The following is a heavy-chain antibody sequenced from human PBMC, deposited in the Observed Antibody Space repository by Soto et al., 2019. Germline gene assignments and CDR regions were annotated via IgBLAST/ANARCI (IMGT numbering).Heavy chain of an antibody. CDR3: AKAHVMVVDASTLDY. CDR2: IYHGGTT. J-gene: IGHJ4*01. Sequence: SETLSLTCTVSVYSISSGSYWGWIREPPGKGPEWIASIYHGGTTFYNPSLKSRVTVSVDKSNNQFSLKLRSVTAADTAVYYCAKAHVMVVDASTLDYWGHGTLVTVSS. V-gene: IGHV4-38-2*02. D-gene: IGHD2-15*01. CDR1: VYSISSGSY.